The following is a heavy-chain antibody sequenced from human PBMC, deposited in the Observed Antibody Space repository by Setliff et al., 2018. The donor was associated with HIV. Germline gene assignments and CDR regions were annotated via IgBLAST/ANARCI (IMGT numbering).Heavy chain of an antibody. CDR1: GYTFTAYY. CDR3: AKQGYADSLYAFDV. CDR2: IHPNTGST. D-gene: IGHD3-16*01. V-gene: IGHV1-2*06. Sequence: GASVKVSCKTSGYTFTAYYIYWVRQAPGHGLELMGRIHPNTGSTNYLKKFQGRVSITRDTSMSTVYMTLTWLTSDDTAVYYCAKQGYADSLYAFDVWGQGTMVTVSS. J-gene: IGHJ3*01.